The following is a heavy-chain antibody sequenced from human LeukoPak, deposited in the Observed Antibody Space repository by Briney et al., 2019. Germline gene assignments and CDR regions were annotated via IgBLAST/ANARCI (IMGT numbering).Heavy chain of an antibody. D-gene: IGHD2-15*01. CDR2: IRYDGSNK. J-gene: IGHJ6*03. V-gene: IGHV3-30*02. Sequence: GGSLRLSCAASGFTFSGYAMNWVRQAPGKGLEWVAFIRYDGSNKSYADSVKGRFTISRDNSKNTLYLQMNSLRAEDTAVYYCAKLPRSYAPANYFYYYLDVWGKGTTVTISS. CDR1: GFTFSGYA. CDR3: AKLPRSYAPANYFYYYLDV.